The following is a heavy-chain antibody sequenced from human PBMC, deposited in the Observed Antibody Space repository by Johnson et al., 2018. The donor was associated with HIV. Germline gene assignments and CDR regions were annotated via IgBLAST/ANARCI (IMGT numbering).Heavy chain of an antibody. CDR3: AKGEQVWSVASAFDI. CDR2: ISDNGGSI. J-gene: IGHJ3*02. CDR1: GLTFSSYA. Sequence: MQLVESGGGVVQPGGSLRLSCAASGLTFSSYAMSWVRQAPGKGLEWVSSISDNGGSIYYADSVKGRFTISRDNSKNMLYLQMNSLRAEDTALYYCAKGEQVWSVASAFDIWGQGTMVTVSS. V-gene: IGHV3-23*04. D-gene: IGHD5-18*01.